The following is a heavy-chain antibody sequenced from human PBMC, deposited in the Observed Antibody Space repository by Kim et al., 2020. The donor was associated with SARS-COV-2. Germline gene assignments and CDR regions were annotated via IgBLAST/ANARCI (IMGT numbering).Heavy chain of an antibody. J-gene: IGHJ6*02. CDR1: GFTFSSYA. V-gene: IGHV3-23*01. CDR3: ATIEPWGLLRVDYSYYGMDV. Sequence: GGSLRLTCAASGFTFSSYAMRWVGQAPGKGLEWVSAISGSGGSTYYEDSVKGRFTISKDNSKNTLYPQMNSLRAEDTAVYYCATIEPWGLLRVDYSYYGMDVWGQGTTVTVSS. CDR2: ISGSGGST. D-gene: IGHD1-26*01.